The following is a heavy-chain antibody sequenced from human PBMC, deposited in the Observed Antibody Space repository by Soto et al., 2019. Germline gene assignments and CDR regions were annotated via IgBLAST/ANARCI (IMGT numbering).Heavy chain of an antibody. CDR3: ARDLRLRYSHYYFDY. D-gene: IGHD3-9*01. CDR1: GFTFSRYS. Sequence: GGSLRLSCAASGFTFSRYSMNWVRQAPGKGLVWVSRINSSGSSTSYADSVKGRFTISRDNAKNTLYLQMNSLRAEDTAVYYCARDLRLRYSHYYFDYWGQGTLVTVSS. CDR2: INSSGSST. J-gene: IGHJ4*02. V-gene: IGHV3-74*01.